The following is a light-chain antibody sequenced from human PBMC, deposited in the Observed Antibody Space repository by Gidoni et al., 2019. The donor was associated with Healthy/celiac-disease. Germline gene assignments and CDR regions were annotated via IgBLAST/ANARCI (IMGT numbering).Light chain of an antibody. CDR2: YAP. Sequence: ELVLTQSPDFQSATPKEKVTITCLASQSIGSSLHWYQQKPDQSPKLLIKYAPQSISGVPSRFSGSGSGTDFTLTINSLEAEDAAAYYCHQNSSLPHTFGQGTKLEIK. CDR1: QSIGSS. J-gene: IGKJ2*01. V-gene: IGKV6D-21*02. CDR3: HQNSSLPHT.